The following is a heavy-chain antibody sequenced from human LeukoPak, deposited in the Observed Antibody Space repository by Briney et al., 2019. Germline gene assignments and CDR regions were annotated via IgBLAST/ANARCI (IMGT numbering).Heavy chain of an antibody. D-gene: IGHD3-9*01. J-gene: IGHJ4*02. Sequence: ASVKVSCKASGYTFTSYDINWVRQATGQGLEWMGWMNPNSGNTGYAQKFQGRVTMTRNTSISTAYMELSSLRSEDTAVYYCARGEQRRRNDILTGYRLGYWGQGTPVTVSS. V-gene: IGHV1-8*01. CDR1: GYTFTSYD. CDR3: ARGEQRRRNDILTGYRLGY. CDR2: MNPNSGNT.